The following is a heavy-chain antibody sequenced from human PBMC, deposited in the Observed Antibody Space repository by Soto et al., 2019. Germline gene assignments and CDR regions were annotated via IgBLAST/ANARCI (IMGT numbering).Heavy chain of an antibody. CDR2: IKQDGSEK. J-gene: IGHJ3*02. CDR1: GFTFSSYW. D-gene: IGHD4-17*01. Sequence: GGSLRLSCAASGFTFSSYWMSWVRQAPGKGLEWVANIKQDGSEKYYVDSVKGRFTISRDNVKNSLYLQMNGLRAEDTAVYYCARDVGYPDYESAFDIWGQGTMVTVSS. CDR3: ARDVGYPDYESAFDI. V-gene: IGHV3-7*03.